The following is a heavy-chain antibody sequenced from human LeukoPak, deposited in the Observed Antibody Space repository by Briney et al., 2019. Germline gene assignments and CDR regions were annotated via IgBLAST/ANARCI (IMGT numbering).Heavy chain of an antibody. CDR1: GFNFSGYS. Sequence: GGSLRLSCAASGFNFSGYSMDWVRQAPGKGLVWVSRMNIDGNSVHYADSVKGRFTISRDNAKNTLHLQMNSLRGEDSAIYYCARVGGYNDFDCWGQGTLVTVSS. V-gene: IGHV3-74*01. CDR2: MNIDGNSV. D-gene: IGHD5-24*01. J-gene: IGHJ4*02. CDR3: ARVGGYNDFDC.